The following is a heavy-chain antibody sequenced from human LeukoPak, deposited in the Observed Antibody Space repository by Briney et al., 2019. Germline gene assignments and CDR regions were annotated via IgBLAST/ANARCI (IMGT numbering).Heavy chain of an antibody. D-gene: IGHD2-21*02. Sequence: GRSLRLSCAASGFTFSSYGMHWVRQAPGKGLEWVAVISYDGSNKYYADSVKGRFTISRDNSKNTLYLQMNSLRAEDTAVYYCAKDRDPYCGGDCYGSLDYWGQGTLVTVSS. CDR2: ISYDGSNK. CDR3: AKDRDPYCGGDCYGSLDY. V-gene: IGHV3-30*18. J-gene: IGHJ4*02. CDR1: GFTFSSYG.